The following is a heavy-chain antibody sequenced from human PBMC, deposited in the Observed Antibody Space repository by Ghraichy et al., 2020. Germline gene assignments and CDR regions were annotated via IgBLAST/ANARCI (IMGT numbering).Heavy chain of an antibody. CDR2: IYYSGST. J-gene: IGHJ4*02. Sequence: SLTCTVSGGSISSSSYYWGWIRQPPGKGLEWIGSIYYSGSTYYNPSLKSRVTISVDTSKNQFSLKLSSVTAADTAVYYCARSWFGELTLVWGQGTLVTVSS. V-gene: IGHV4-39*01. CDR3: ARSWFGELTLV. D-gene: IGHD3-10*01. CDR1: GGSISSSSYY.